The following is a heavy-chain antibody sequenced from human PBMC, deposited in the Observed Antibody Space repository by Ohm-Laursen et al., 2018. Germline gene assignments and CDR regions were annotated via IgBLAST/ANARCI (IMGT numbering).Heavy chain of an antibody. Sequence: SETLSLTCPVSGGSISNHYWNWVRQSPGKGLEWIGYIYHSGSTKYNPFFNSRVTISVGTSKNQFSLNLRSVTTADTAVYYCASGHNYGYDNYYYGMDVWGQGTTVTVSS. CDR1: GGSISNHY. J-gene: IGHJ6*02. V-gene: IGHV4-59*11. CDR3: ASGHNYGYDNYYYGMDV. CDR2: IYHSGST. D-gene: IGHD5-18*01.